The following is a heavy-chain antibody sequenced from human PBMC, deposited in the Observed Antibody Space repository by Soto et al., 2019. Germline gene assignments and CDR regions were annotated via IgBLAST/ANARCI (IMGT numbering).Heavy chain of an antibody. Sequence: ASVKVSCEASGYTFTDFAIHWVRQAPGQGLEWMGWINTGDGNTKYSQKFRGRVTISRDTSATTASMEVTSLTSEDTAVYYCARAFQVNWDDVGQLDSWGQGSLVTVSS. V-gene: IGHV1-3*04. CDR1: GYTFTDFA. D-gene: IGHD1-26*01. CDR2: INTGDGNT. J-gene: IGHJ4*02. CDR3: ARAFQVNWDDVGQLDS.